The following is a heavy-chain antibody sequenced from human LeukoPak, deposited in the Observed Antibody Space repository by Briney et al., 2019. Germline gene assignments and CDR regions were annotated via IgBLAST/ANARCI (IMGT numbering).Heavy chain of an antibody. D-gene: IGHD3-10*01. V-gene: IGHV3-30*18. CDR2: ISYDGSNK. Sequence: GRSLRLSCAASGFTFSSYGMHWVRQAPGKGLEWVAVISYDGSNKYYADSVKGRFTISRDNSKNTLYLQMNSLRAEDTAVYYCAKDSHYYGSGSYYKNWSDPWGRGTLVTVSS. CDR1: GFTFSSYG. CDR3: AKDSHYYGSGSYYKNWSDP. J-gene: IGHJ5*02.